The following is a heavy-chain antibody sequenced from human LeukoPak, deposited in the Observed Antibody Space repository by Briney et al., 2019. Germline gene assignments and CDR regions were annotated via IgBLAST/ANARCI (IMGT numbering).Heavy chain of an antibody. Sequence: PGGSLRLSCAASGFTFRNYSMSWVRQAPGKGLEWVSYINSGSSLIDYADSVKGRFTISRDNGKNALYLQMNSLRAEDTAVYYCARDRDYAFDYWGQGTLVTVSS. J-gene: IGHJ4*02. CDR2: INSGSSLI. CDR3: ARDRDYAFDY. D-gene: IGHD4-17*01. V-gene: IGHV3-48*01. CDR1: GFTFRNYS.